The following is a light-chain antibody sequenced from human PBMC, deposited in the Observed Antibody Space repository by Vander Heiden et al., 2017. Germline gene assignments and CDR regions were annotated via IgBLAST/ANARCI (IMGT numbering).Light chain of an antibody. CDR2: GTS. Sequence: EIVLTQSPGTLSLSPGERATLSCRASQSVRSSHLAWYQQKPGQAPRLLIYGTSSRATGIPDRFSCSGPGTDFTLTISRLEPEDFAVYYCQQYDSPPRTFGQGTKLENK. V-gene: IGKV3-20*01. J-gene: IGKJ2*01. CDR3: QQYDSPPRT. CDR1: QSVRSSH.